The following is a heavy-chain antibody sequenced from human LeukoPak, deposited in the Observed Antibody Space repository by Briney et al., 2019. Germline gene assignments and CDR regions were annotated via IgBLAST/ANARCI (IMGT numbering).Heavy chain of an antibody. V-gene: IGHV4-39*01. Sequence: PSETLSLTCTVSSGSISSSSYYWGWIRQPPGKGLEWIGSIYYSGSTYYNPSLKSRVTISVDTSKDQFSLKLSSVTAADTAVYYCSCSSSWYYFDYWGQGTLVTVSS. CDR2: IYYSGST. J-gene: IGHJ4*02. CDR1: SGSISSSSYY. D-gene: IGHD6-13*01. CDR3: SCSSSWYYFDY.